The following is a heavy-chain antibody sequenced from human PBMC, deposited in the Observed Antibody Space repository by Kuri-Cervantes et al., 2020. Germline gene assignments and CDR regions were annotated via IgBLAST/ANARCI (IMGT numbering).Heavy chain of an antibody. Sequence: GESLKISCAASGFTFSSYGMHWVRQAPGKGLEWVAFIRYDGSNKYYADSVKGRFTISRDNSKNTLYLQMRSLRAEDTAVYYCARYYYYGSGSYPSWFDPRGQGSLVTVSS. CDR1: GFTFSSYG. J-gene: IGHJ5*02. D-gene: IGHD3-10*01. CDR2: IRYDGSNK. V-gene: IGHV3-30*02. CDR3: ARYYYYGSGSYPSWFDP.